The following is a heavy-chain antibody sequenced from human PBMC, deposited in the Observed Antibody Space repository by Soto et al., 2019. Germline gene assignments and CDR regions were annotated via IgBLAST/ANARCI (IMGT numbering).Heavy chain of an antibody. V-gene: IGHV3-74*01. CDR1: GFTFSSYS. CDR2: INTDGSST. CDR3: AGPGIAGDVY. J-gene: IGHJ4*02. D-gene: IGHD6-13*01. Sequence: GGSLRLSCAASGFTFSSYSMNWVRQAPGKGLVWVSLINTDGSSTTYADSVKGRFTISRDNAKNTPYLQMNSLRAEDTAVYYCAGPGIAGDVYWGQGTLVTVSS.